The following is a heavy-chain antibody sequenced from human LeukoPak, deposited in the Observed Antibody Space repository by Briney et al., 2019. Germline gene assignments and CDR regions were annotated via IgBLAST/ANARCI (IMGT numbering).Heavy chain of an antibody. V-gene: IGHV4-34*01. CDR1: GGSFSGYY. CDR3: AGXXASXGYYYVSSRPYYFDY. CDR2: INHSGST. J-gene: IGHJ4*02. Sequence: SETLSLTCAVYGGSFSGYYWSWIRQPPGKGLEWIGEINHSGSTNYNPSLKSRVTISVDTSKNQFSLKLSSVTAADTAVYYCAGXXASXGYYYVSSRPYYFDYWGQGTLVTVSS. D-gene: IGHD3-22*01.